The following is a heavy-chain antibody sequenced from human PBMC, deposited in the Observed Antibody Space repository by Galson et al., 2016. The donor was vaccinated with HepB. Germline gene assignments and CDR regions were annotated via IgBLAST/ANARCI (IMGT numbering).Heavy chain of an antibody. Sequence: SCKASGYTFTSFGISWVRQAPGQGLEWMGWINGYNGNTHYAHELQGRVPVTTDTSTSTAYMELRSLRSDDTAVYYCARDIDYVVDYWGQGTLVTVSS. V-gene: IGHV1-18*01. D-gene: IGHD4-17*01. J-gene: IGHJ4*02. CDR1: GYTFTSFG. CDR2: INGYNGNT. CDR3: ARDIDYVVDY.